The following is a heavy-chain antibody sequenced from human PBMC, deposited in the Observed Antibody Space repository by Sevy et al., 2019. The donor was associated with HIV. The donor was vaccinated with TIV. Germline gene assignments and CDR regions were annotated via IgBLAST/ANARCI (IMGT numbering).Heavy chain of an antibody. J-gene: IGHJ5*02. CDR3: ARGGYSGYDNMSWFDP. D-gene: IGHD5-12*01. CDR2: IIPIFGTA. Sequence: ASVKVSCKASGGTFSSYAISWVRQAPGQGLEWMGGIIPIFGTANYAQKFQGRVTITTDESTSTAYMELSSLRSEDTAVYYCARGGYSGYDNMSWFDPWGQGTLVTVSS. V-gene: IGHV1-69*05. CDR1: GGTFSSYA.